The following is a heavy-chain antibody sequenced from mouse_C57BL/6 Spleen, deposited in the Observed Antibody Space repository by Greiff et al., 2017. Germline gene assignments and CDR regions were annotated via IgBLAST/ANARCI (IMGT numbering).Heavy chain of an antibody. CDR1: GYTFTDYN. D-gene: IGHD1-1*01. V-gene: IGHV1-18*01. CDR3: ARGGHYYSSSYEYYAMDY. J-gene: IGHJ4*01. Sequence: VQLQQSGPELVKPGASVKIPCKASGYTFTDYNMDWVKQSHGKSLEWIGDINPNNGGTIYNQKFKGKATLTVDKSSSTAYMELRSLTSDDTAVXYCARGGHYYSSSYEYYAMDYWGQGTSVTVSS. CDR2: INPNNGGT.